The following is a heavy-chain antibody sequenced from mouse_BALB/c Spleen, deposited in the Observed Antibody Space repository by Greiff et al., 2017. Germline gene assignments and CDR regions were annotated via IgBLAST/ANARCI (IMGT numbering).Heavy chain of an antibody. Sequence: EVKLQESGPGLVKPSQSLSLTCTVTGYSITSDYAWNWIRQFPGNKLEWMGYISYSGSTSYNPSLKSRISITRDTSKNQFFLQLNSVTTEDTATYYCAKDLSTMILFAYWGQGTLVTVSA. D-gene: IGHD2-4*01. CDR3: AKDLSTMILFAY. CDR2: ISYSGST. J-gene: IGHJ3*01. V-gene: IGHV3-2*02. CDR1: GYSITSDYA.